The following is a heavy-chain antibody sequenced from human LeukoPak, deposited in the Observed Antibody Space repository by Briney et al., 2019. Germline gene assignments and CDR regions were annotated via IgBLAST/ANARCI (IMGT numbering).Heavy chain of an antibody. J-gene: IGHJ4*02. V-gene: IGHV3-30*02. CDR3: AKVALAARGYFDY. CDR2: IRYDGSNK. Sequence: GGSLRLSCVASGFTFSSHGMHWVRQAPGKGLEWVAFIRYDGSNKYYADSVKGRFTISRDNSKNTLYLQMNSLRAEDTAVYYCAKVALAARGYFDYWGQGTLVTVSS. D-gene: IGHD6-6*01. CDR1: GFTFSSHG.